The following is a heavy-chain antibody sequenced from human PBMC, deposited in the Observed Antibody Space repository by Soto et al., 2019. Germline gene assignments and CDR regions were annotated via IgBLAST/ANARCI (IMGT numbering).Heavy chain of an antibody. J-gene: IGHJ4*02. CDR3: ARQIYDSDTGPNFQYYFDS. V-gene: IGHV5-10-1*01. CDR1: GYSFAGYW. CDR2: IDPSDSQT. D-gene: IGHD3-22*01. Sequence: GESLKISCKGSGYSFAGYWVTWVRQKPGKGLEWMGRIDPSDSQTYYSPSFRGHITISATKSITTVFLQWSSLRASDTAMYYCARQIYDSDTGPNFQYYFDSWGQGTPVTVSS.